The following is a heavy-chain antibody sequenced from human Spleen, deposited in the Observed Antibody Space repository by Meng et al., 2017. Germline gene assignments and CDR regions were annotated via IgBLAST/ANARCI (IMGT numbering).Heavy chain of an antibody. Sequence: QVQLVQSGSELKKPGASVKGSCETSGYTFTQYGMNWVRQAPGQGLEWMGWINTNTGNPTYAQGVIGRFVFSLDTSVSTAYLQINSLKAEDTAVYYCARDRYSGGWYVDFWGQGTLVTVSS. V-gene: IGHV7-4-1*02. J-gene: IGHJ4*02. CDR3: ARDRYSGGWYVDF. CDR1: GYTFTQYG. CDR2: INTNTGNP. D-gene: IGHD6-19*01.